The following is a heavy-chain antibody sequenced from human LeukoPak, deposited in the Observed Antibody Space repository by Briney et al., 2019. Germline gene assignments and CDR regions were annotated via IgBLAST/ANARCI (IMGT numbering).Heavy chain of an antibody. V-gene: IGHV3-66*03. J-gene: IGHJ5*02. CDR2: IYVTGET. D-gene: IGHD4-11*01. CDR3: ARDRAATQSWVEFDL. Sequence: GGSLRLTCAASGFSVSSTLMDWVRQAPGKGLEWVSLIYVTGETFYADSVKGRFTISRDNSKNMLYLQMNNLRPEDSAVYYCARDRAATQSWVEFDLWGQGTRVTVSS. CDR1: GFSVSSTL.